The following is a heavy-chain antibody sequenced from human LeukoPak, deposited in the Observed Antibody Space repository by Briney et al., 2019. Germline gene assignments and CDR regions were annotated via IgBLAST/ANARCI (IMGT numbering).Heavy chain of an antibody. V-gene: IGHV4-59*11. CDR2: IYYSGST. Sequence: SETLSLTCTVSGGSISSHYWGWIRQPPGKGLEWIGYIYYSGSTNYNPSLKSRVTISVDTSKNQFSLKLSSVTAADTAVYYCARSPKGDHWFDPWGQGTLVTVSS. CDR3: ARSPKGDHWFDP. D-gene: IGHD3-10*01. CDR1: GGSISSHY. J-gene: IGHJ5*02.